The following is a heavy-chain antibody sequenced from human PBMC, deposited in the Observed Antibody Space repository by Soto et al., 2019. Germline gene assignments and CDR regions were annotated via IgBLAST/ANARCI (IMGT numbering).Heavy chain of an antibody. CDR1: GYTFTGYY. Sequence: ASVKVSCKASGYTFTGYYMHWVRQAPGQGLEWMGWINPNSGGTNYAQKFQGWVTMTTDTSISTAYMELSRLRSEDTAVYYCARALKVVSGYAFDIWGQGTMVTVSS. D-gene: IGHD6-19*01. J-gene: IGHJ3*02. V-gene: IGHV1-2*04. CDR3: ARALKVVSGYAFDI. CDR2: INPNSGGT.